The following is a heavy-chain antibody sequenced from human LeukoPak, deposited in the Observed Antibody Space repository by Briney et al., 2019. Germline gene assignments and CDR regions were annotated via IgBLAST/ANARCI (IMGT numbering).Heavy chain of an antibody. Sequence: GESLQISCKGSGYRFTSYWIGWVRQMPGKGLEWMGIIYPGDSDTRYSPSFQGQVTISADKSISTAYLQWSSLKASDTAMYYCARGGYCTSSSCGNFDYWGRGTLVTVSS. D-gene: IGHD2-2*01. CDR3: ARGGYCTSSSCGNFDY. CDR1: GYRFTSYW. V-gene: IGHV5-51*01. J-gene: IGHJ4*02. CDR2: IYPGDSDT.